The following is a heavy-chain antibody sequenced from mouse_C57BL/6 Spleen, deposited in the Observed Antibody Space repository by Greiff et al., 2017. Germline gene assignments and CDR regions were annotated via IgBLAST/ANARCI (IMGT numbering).Heavy chain of an antibody. Sequence: EVQLQQSVAELVRPGASVKLSCTASGFTFNNSYMHWVKQRPGQGLEWIGRIDPANGNTNYDPKFKGKATITADTSSNTAYLQLSSLTSEDTAIYYGAYSNYWYFEVWGTGTTVTVSS. V-gene: IGHV14-3*01. CDR3: AYSNYWYFEV. CDR2: IDPANGNT. D-gene: IGHD2-5*01. CDR1: GFTFNNSY. J-gene: IGHJ1*03.